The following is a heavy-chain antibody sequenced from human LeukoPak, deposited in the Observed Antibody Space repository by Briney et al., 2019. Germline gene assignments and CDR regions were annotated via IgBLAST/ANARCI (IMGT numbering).Heavy chain of an antibody. V-gene: IGHV3-74*01. J-gene: IGHJ6*02. CDR3: TPDRSYAMEV. Sequence: GRSLRLSCAASGFTFNIRWMHWVRQAPGKGLVWVSRINSDGSSTNYADSVKGRFTISRDNAKNMVYLQMNSLRAEDTAVYYCTPDRSYAMEVWGQGATVAVS. CDR1: GFTFNIRW. CDR2: INSDGSST.